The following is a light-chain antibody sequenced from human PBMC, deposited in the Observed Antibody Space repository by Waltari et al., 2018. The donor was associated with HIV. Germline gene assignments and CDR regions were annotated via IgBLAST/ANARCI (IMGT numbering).Light chain of an antibody. CDR2: YVS. CDR1: SRDVGGYNY. Sequence: QSALTQPASVSGSPGQSITISCTGTSRDVGGYNYVPWYQHHPGKAPKLMIYYVSYRPSWVSNRFSGSKSGNTASLTISGLQAEDEADYYCNSYTTSSTRHVVFGGGTKLTVL. V-gene: IGLV2-14*03. J-gene: IGLJ2*01. CDR3: NSYTTSSTRHVV.